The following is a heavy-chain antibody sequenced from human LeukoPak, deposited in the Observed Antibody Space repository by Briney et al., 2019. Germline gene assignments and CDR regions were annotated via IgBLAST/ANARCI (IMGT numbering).Heavy chain of an antibody. CDR1: GGSFSGYY. D-gene: IGHD1-26*01. CDR2: INHSGST. CDR3: AGEIVGATRNFAY. Sequence: PSETLSLTCAVYGGSFSGYYWSWIRQPPGKGLEWIGEINHSGSTNYNPSLKSRVTISVDTSKNQFSLKLSSVTAADTAVYYCAGEIVGATRNFAYWGQGTLVTVSS. V-gene: IGHV4-34*01. J-gene: IGHJ4*02.